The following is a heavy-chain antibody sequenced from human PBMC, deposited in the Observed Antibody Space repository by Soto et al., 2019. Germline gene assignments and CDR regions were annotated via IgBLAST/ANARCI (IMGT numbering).Heavy chain of an antibody. D-gene: IGHD3-22*01. Sequence: PGESLKISCKGSGYSFTSYWIGWVRQMPGKGLEWMGIIYPGDSDTRYSPSFQGQVTISADKSISTAYLQWSSLKASDTAMYYCARQVYYYDSSGYPDNWFDPWGQGTLVTVSS. CDR3: ARQVYYYDSSGYPDNWFDP. J-gene: IGHJ5*02. CDR1: GYSFTSYW. V-gene: IGHV5-51*01. CDR2: IYPGDSDT.